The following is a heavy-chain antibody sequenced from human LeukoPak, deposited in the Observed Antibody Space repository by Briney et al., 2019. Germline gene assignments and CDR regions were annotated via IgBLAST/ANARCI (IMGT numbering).Heavy chain of an antibody. CDR3: ARVGYSYGSYYFDY. Sequence: GGSLRLSCAASGFTFSSYWMHWVRQAPGKGLVWVSRINSDASSTTYADSVKGRFTISRDTARNTLYLQMNSLRAEDTVVYYCARVGYSYGSYYFDYWGQGTLVTVSS. CDR2: INSDASST. CDR1: GFTFSSYW. V-gene: IGHV3-74*01. J-gene: IGHJ4*02. D-gene: IGHD5-18*01.